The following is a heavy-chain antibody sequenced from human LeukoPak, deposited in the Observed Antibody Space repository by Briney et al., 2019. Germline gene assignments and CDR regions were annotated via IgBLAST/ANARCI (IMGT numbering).Heavy chain of an antibody. CDR3: ARYIVVVPAAMPYNWFDP. CDR1: GGSISSGDYY. J-gene: IGHJ5*02. V-gene: IGHV4-30-4*01. D-gene: IGHD2-2*01. Sequence: SQTLSLTCTVSGGSISSGDYYWSWIRQPPGKGLEWIGYIYYSGSTYYNPSLKSRVTISVDTSKNQFSLKLSSVTAADTAVYYCARYIVVVPAAMPYNWFDPWGQGTLVTVSS. CDR2: IYYSGST.